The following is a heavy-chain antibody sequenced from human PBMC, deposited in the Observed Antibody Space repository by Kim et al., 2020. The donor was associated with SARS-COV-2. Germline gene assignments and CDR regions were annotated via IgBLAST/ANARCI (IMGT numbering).Heavy chain of an antibody. CDR1: GASISISTHY. CDR3: VRYRYGSMADD. Sequence: SETLSLTCSVSGASISISTHYWGWIRQPPGKGLEWIGSVYYSGVTDYSPSLRSRLTMSVDTSKNQFSLRLSSVTGADTAMYYCVRYRYGSMADDWGQGTL. D-gene: IGHD5-18*01. V-gene: IGHV4-39*01. CDR2: VYYSGVT. J-gene: IGHJ4*02.